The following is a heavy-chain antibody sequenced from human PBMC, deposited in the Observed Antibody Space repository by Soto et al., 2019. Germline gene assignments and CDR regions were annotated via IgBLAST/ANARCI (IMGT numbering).Heavy chain of an antibody. CDR1: GGSISSYY. CDR3: ARGVLPFTMVRGVKSYFDY. J-gene: IGHJ4*02. CDR2: INHSGST. Sequence: SETLSLTCTVSGGSISSYYWSWIRQPPGKGLEWIGEINHSGSTNYNPSLKSRVTISVDTSKNQFSLKLSSVTAADTAVYYCARGVLPFTMVRGVKSYFDYWGQGTLVTVSS. V-gene: IGHV4-34*01. D-gene: IGHD3-10*01.